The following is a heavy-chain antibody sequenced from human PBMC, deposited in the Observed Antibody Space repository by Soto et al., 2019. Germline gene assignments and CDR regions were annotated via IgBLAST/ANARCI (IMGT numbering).Heavy chain of an antibody. CDR3: ARRGVVSSFAGSYYYGMDV. CDR2: IYPGDSDT. J-gene: IGHJ6*02. Sequence: GESLKISCKGSGYTFTDYWIGWVRQLPGKGLEWMGIIYPGDSDTRYSPSFQGQVTISADKSISTAYLQWSSLKASDTAMYYCARRGVVSSFAGSYYYGMDVWGQGTTVTVSS. V-gene: IGHV5-51*01. D-gene: IGHD3-10*01. CDR1: GYTFTDYW.